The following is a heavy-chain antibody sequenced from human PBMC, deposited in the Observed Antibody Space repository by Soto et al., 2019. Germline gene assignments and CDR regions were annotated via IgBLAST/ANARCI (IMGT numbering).Heavy chain of an antibody. V-gene: IGHV3-48*03. D-gene: IGHD4-17*01. CDR1: GFNFSRHE. J-gene: IGHJ4*02. Sequence: EVHLVESGGGLVQPGGSLILSCATSGFNFSRHEMSWVRQAPGKGLEWVSYISRTSINIYYAESVKGRFTVSRHNAKNSLHLHMNSLRAEDTAVYFCAREDDYGDYAFDYWGQGAQVTVSS. CDR2: ISRTSINI. CDR3: AREDDYGDYAFDY.